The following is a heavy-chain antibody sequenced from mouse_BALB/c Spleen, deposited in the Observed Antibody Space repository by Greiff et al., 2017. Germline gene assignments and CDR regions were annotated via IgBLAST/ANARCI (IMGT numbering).Heavy chain of an antibody. D-gene: IGHD2-13*01. CDR1: GYAFTSYN. J-gene: IGHJ3*01. V-gene: IGHV1S135*01. CDR3: ASRGGYDDDSAWFAY. CDR2: IDPYNGGT. Sequence: VQLQQSGPELVKPGASVKLSCKASGYAFTSYNMYWVKQSHGKSLEWIGYIDPYNGGTSYNQKFKGKATLTVDKSSSTAYMHLNSLTSEDSAVYYCASRGGYDDDSAWFAYWGQGTLVTVSA.